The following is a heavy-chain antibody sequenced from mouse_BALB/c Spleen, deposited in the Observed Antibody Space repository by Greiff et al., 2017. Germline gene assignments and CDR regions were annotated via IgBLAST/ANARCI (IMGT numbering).Heavy chain of an antibody. Sequence: QVQLKESGPGLVAPSQSLSITCTVSGFSLTSYGVHWVRQPPGKGLEWLGVIWAGGSTNYNSALMSRLSISKDNSKSQVFLKMNSLQTDDTAMYYCARDRGYGNYLNSPFAYWGQGTLVTVSA. CDR2: IWAGGST. D-gene: IGHD2-1*01. V-gene: IGHV2-9*02. CDR3: ARDRGYGNYLNSPFAY. CDR1: GFSLTSYG. J-gene: IGHJ3*01.